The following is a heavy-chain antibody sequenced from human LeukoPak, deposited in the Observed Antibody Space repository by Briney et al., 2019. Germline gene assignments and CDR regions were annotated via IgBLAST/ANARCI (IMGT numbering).Heavy chain of an antibody. D-gene: IGHD4-23*01. CDR3: ARERWFDI. CDR2: IYYSGST. V-gene: IGHV4-59*01. CDR1: GGSISNYY. J-gene: IGHJ3*02. Sequence: SETLSLTCTVSGGSISNYYWSWVRQPPGKGLEWVGYIYYSGSTNYNPSLKSRVTISVDTSKNQFSLKLSSVTAADTAVYYCARERWFDIWGQGTMVTVSS.